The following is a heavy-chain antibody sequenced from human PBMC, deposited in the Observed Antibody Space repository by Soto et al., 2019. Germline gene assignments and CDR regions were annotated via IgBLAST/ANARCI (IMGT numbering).Heavy chain of an antibody. J-gene: IGHJ5*01. CDR1: GYTFTFYY. V-gene: IGHV1-46*01. D-gene: IGHD6-6*01. CDR3: ARGSEVASRQLFDF. CDR2: VNPSYGDT. Sequence: QVQLVQSGAEVRKPGSSVRISCKASGYTFTFYYIHWVRQAPGQGLEWMGTVNPSYGDTAYSQKFLGRVTLTRHTSTTTVYMDLSSLRSQDTAVYFCARGSEVASRQLFDFWGQGSLVSVSS.